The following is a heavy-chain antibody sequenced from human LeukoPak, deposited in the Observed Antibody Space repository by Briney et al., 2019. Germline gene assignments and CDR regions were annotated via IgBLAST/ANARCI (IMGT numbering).Heavy chain of an antibody. CDR2: ISYDGSNK. V-gene: IGHV3-30*18. D-gene: IGHD4-11*01. CDR1: GYTFTSYW. J-gene: IGHJ4*02. Sequence: GESLKISCKGSGYTFTSYWIGWVRQAPGKGLEWVAVISYDGSNKYYADSVKGRFTISRDNSKNTLYLQMNSLRAEDTAVYYCAKDREDYTFDYWGQGTLVTVSS. CDR3: AKDREDYTFDY.